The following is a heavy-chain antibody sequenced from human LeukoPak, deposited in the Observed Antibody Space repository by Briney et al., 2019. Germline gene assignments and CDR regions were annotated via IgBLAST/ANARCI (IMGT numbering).Heavy chain of an antibody. CDR2: IYYSGST. CDR3: ARGGNCSGGSCYSDRGWFDP. V-gene: IGHV4-59*01. D-gene: IGHD2-15*01. CDR1: DGSISSYY. J-gene: IGHJ5*02. Sequence: PSETLSLTCTVSDGSISSYYWSWIRQPPGKGLEWIGYIYYSGSTNYNPSLKSRVTISLDTSKNQFSLKLNSVTAADTAVYYCARGGNCSGGSCYSDRGWFDPWGQGTLVTVSS.